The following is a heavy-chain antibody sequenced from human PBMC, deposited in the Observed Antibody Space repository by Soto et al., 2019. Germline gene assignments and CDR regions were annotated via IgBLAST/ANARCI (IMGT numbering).Heavy chain of an antibody. D-gene: IGHD3-10*01. J-gene: IGHJ4*02. CDR3: ARARLGFGECLDY. V-gene: IGHV4-34*01. CDR1: GGSFSGYY. Sequence: QVQLQQWGAGLLKPSETLSLTCAVYGGSFSGYYWSWIRQPPGKGLEWIGEINHSGSTNYNPSLKRRVTISVDTSKNQFSLKLSSVTAADTALYYCARARLGFGECLDYWGQGTLVTVSS. CDR2: INHSGST.